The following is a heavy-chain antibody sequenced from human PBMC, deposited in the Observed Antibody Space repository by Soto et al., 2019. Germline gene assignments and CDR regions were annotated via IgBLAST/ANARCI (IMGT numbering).Heavy chain of an antibody. CDR3: ARHIPHRLDDDYGDSENYYYYYGMDV. D-gene: IGHD4-17*01. J-gene: IGHJ6*02. CDR2: IYPGDSDT. V-gene: IGHV5-51*01. Sequence: PGESLKISCKGSGYSFTSYWIGWVRQMPGKGLEWMGIIYPGDSDTRYSPSFQGQVTISADKSISTAYLQWSSLKASDTAMYYCARHIPHRLDDDYGDSENYYYYYGMDVWGQGTTVTVSS. CDR1: GYSFTSYW.